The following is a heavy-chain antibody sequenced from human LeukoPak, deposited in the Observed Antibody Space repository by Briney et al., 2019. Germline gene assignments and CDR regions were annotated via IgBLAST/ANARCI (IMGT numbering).Heavy chain of an antibody. CDR1: GFTLSTYW. J-gene: IGHJ4*02. D-gene: IGHD5-18*01. CDR3: ARHLSGITGYTYGRGIDY. V-gene: IGHV3-7*01. Sequence: GGSLRLSCVASGFTLSTYWMNWVRQAPGKGLEWVAVIKNDESEKYYVDSVKGRFTISRDNAKKSLYLQMNSLRAEDTAVYYCARHLSGITGYTYGRGIDYWGQGTLLTVSS. CDR2: IKNDESEK.